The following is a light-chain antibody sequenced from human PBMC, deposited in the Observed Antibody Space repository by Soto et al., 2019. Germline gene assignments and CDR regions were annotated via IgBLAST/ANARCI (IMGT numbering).Light chain of an antibody. CDR1: QSVSSY. CDR3: QQRSNWPPGT. V-gene: IGKV3-11*01. Sequence: EIVLTQSPATLSLSPWERATLSCRASQSVSSYSAWYQQKPGQAPRLLIYDASNRATGIPARFSGSGSGTDFTLTISSLEPEDFAVYYCQQRSNWPPGTFGPGT. CDR2: DAS. J-gene: IGKJ3*01.